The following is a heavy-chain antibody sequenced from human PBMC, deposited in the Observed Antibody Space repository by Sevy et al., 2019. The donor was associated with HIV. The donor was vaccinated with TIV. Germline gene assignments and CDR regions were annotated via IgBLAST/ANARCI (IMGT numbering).Heavy chain of an antibody. CDR3: ATARAGAAFFFEY. V-gene: IGHV3-13*01. D-gene: IGHD2-15*01. CDR2: IGTAGNT. Sequence: GGSLRLSCAASGSTLSDYDIHWVRQASGKGLEWVSGIGTAGNTYYPDSVKGRFTISRENAENSVHLQMNTLRAGDTYVYYCATARAGAAFFFEYWSQGTLVTVSS. J-gene: IGHJ4*02. CDR1: GSTLSDYD.